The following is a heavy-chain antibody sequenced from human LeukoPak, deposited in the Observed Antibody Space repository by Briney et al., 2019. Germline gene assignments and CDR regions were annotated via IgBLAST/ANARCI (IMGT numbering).Heavy chain of an antibody. CDR2: IYYSGST. D-gene: IGHD5/OR15-5a*01. J-gene: IGHJ3*02. Sequence: SETLSLTCTVSGGSISSSSYYWGWIRQPPGKGLEWIGSIYYSGSTYYNPSLKSRVTISVDTSKNQFSLKLSSVTAADTAVYYCARRGYSVNDVFDIWGQGTMVTVSS. V-gene: IGHV4-39*07. CDR1: GGSISSSSYY. CDR3: ARRGYSVNDVFDI.